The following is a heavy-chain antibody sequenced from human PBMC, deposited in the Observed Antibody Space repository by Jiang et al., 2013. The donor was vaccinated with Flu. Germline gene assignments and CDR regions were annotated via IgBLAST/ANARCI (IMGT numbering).Heavy chain of an antibody. J-gene: IGHJ1*01. CDR1: GFTFSDYY. CDR3: ATRGRFRGIVVVVAATGYFQH. CDR2: ISSSGSTI. Sequence: VQLLESGGGLVKPGGSLRLSCAASGFTFSDYYMNWIRQAPGKGLEWVSYISSSGSTIYYADSVKGRFTISRDNAKNSLYLQMNSLRAEDTAVYYCATRGRFRGIVVVVAATGYFQHWGQGTLVTVSS. V-gene: IGHV3-11*01. D-gene: IGHD2-15*01.